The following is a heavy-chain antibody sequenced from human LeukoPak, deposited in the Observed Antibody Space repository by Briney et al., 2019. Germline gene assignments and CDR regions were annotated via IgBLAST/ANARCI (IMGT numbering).Heavy chain of an antibody. CDR3: ARGAIAAAFLFDY. D-gene: IGHD6-13*01. V-gene: IGHV4-59*01. J-gene: IGHJ4*02. CDR1: GGSISSYY. Sequence: SETLSLTCTVSGGSISSYYWSWIRQPPGKGLEWIGYIYYSGSTNYNPSLKSRVTISVDTFKNQFSLKLSSVTAADTAVYYCARGAIAAAFLFDYWGQGTLVTVSS. CDR2: IYYSGST.